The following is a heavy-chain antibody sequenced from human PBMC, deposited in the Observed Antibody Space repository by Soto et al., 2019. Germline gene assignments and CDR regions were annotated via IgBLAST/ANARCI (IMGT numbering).Heavy chain of an antibody. Sequence: PGESLKISCKGSGYSFAGYWITWVRQKPGKGLEWMGRIDPSDSQTYYSPSFRGHVTISVTKSITTVFLQWSSSVTAADTAVYYCARDRGYSYGHFDYWGQGTLVTVSS. J-gene: IGHJ4*02. V-gene: IGHV5-10-1*01. D-gene: IGHD5-18*01. CDR2: IDPSDSQT. CDR1: GYSFAGYW. CDR3: ARDRGYSYGHFDY.